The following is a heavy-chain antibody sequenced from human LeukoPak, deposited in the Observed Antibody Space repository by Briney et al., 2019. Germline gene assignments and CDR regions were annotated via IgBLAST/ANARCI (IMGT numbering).Heavy chain of an antibody. D-gene: IGHD6-13*01. CDR2: MSGSGDKT. Sequence: GGSLRLSCAASGFTFSHYAMSWVRQAPGRGLEWISAMSGSGDKTYYADSVKGRFAISRDNSKNTLYLQMNSLRAEDTAVYYCAKVSAAASSSYYYYYGMDVWGQGTTVTVSS. V-gene: IGHV3-23*01. CDR3: AKVSAAASSSYYYYYGMDV. CDR1: GFTFSHYA. J-gene: IGHJ6*02.